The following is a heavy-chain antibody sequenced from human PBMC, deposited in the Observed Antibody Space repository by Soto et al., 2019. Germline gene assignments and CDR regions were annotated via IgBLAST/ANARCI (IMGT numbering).Heavy chain of an antibody. CDR2: ISSNGRST. CDR3: ARDRCTNGVCYAPSDY. V-gene: IGHV3-64*01. CDR1: GFTFSTYA. Sequence: GESLKVSCAASGFTFSTYAMHWVRQAPGKGLEYVSAISSNGRSTYYANSVKGRFTISRDNSKNTLYLQMDSLRAEDMAVYYCARDRCTNGVCYAPSDYWGQGTLVTSPQ. J-gene: IGHJ4*02. D-gene: IGHD2-8*01.